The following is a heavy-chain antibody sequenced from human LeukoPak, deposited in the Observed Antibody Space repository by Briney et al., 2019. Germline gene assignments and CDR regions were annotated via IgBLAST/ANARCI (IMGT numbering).Heavy chain of an antibody. CDR1: GYTFTSYG. V-gene: IGHV1-18*01. Sequence: GASVKVSCKASGYTFTSYGISWVRQAPGQGLEWMGWISAYNGNTNYAQKLQGRVTMATDTSTSTAYMELRSLRSDDTAVYYCARDRGVTTPDAFDIWGQGTMVTVSS. J-gene: IGHJ3*02. D-gene: IGHD4-11*01. CDR2: ISAYNGNT. CDR3: ARDRGVTTPDAFDI.